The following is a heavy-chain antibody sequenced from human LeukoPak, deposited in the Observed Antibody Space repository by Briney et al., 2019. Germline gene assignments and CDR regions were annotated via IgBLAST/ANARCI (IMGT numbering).Heavy chain of an antibody. J-gene: IGHJ4*02. Sequence: ASVKVSCKASGYSFTDYYIHWVRQAPGQGLEWMGWINPNSGGTNYAQMFQGRVTMTWDTSISTAYMELSRLRSDDTAVYYCARDSTTVTIFDYWGQGTLVTVSS. CDR1: GYSFTDYY. D-gene: IGHD4-11*01. CDR2: INPNSGGT. V-gene: IGHV1-2*02. CDR3: ARDSTTVTIFDY.